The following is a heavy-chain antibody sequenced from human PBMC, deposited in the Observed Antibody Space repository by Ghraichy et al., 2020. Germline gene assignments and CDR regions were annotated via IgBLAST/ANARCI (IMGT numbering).Heavy chain of an antibody. D-gene: IGHD3-10*01. CDR2: FDPEDGET. J-gene: IGHJ4*02. Sequence: ASVKVSCKVSGYTLTELSMHWVRQAPGKGLEWMGGFDPEDGETIYAQKFQGRVTMTEDTSTDTAYMELSSLISEDTAVYYCATGGGNVGYYGSGSYSVDYWGQGTLVTVSS. CDR1: GYTLTELS. V-gene: IGHV1-24*01. CDR3: ATGGGNVGYYGSGSYSVDY.